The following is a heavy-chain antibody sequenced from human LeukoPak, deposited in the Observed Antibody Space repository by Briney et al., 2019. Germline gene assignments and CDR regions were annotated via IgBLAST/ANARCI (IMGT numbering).Heavy chain of an antibody. CDR1: GYRFTSYC. Sequence: GESLTISCKGSGYRFTSYCISWVRHIPGKGLEWMGRIDPSDSYTNYSPSFQGHVTISADKSISTAYLQWSSLKASDTGMYYCARQEKDNWFDPWGQATLVTVSS. CDR3: ARQEKDNWFDP. J-gene: IGHJ5*02. V-gene: IGHV5-10-1*01. CDR2: IDPSDSYT.